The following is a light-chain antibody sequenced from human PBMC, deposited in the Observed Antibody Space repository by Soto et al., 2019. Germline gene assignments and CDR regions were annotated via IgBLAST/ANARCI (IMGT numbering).Light chain of an antibody. CDR3: LQYNGYPWT. Sequence: DIQMTQSPSTLSASVGDRVTITCRASQSISSWLAWYQQKPGKAPKLLIYKASSLESGVPSRFSGSGSGTEFPLTISSLQPDDFATYYCLQYNGYPWTFGQGTKVEIK. CDR1: QSISSW. CDR2: KAS. J-gene: IGKJ1*01. V-gene: IGKV1-5*03.